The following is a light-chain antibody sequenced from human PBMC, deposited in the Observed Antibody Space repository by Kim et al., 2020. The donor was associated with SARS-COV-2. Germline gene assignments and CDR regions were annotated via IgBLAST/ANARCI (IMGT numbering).Light chain of an antibody. V-gene: IGKV3-20*01. Sequence: SVCPGERATISCGASQIVASTSLAGYQQTHGQAPSLRIHGASTRVAGTPDSFSGSGSGTDYTLTITSLEAEDFAVYYCQHFDNSDTFGQGTKLEI. CDR3: QHFDNSDT. J-gene: IGKJ2*01. CDR2: GAS. CDR1: QIVASTS.